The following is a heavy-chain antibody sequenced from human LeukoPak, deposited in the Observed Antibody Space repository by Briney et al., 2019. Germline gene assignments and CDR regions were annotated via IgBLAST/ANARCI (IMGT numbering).Heavy chain of an antibody. CDR3: ARESWDIAATTPLYYFDY. D-gene: IGHD5-12*01. V-gene: IGHV1-18*01. J-gene: IGHJ4*02. Sequence: GASVKVSCKASGYTFTSYGISWVRQAPGQGLEWMGWISAYNGNTSYTQKLQGRVTMTTDTSTSTAYMELRSLRSDDTAVYYCARESWDIAATTPLYYFDYWGQGTLVTVSS. CDR1: GYTFTSYG. CDR2: ISAYNGNT.